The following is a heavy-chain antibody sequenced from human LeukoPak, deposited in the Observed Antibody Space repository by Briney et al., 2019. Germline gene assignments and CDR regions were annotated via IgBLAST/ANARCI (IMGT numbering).Heavy chain of an antibody. V-gene: IGHV4-31*03. CDR2: MYYSGSP. D-gene: IGHD3-10*01. Sequence: SETLSLTCTVSGGSISSGSYFWSWIRQHPGRGLEWIGYMYYSGSPYYNSPLKSRLNMSVDTSKNQFSLTLTSVTAADTAVYYCARGSGVESLFDYWGQGTLVTVSS. CDR1: GGSISSGSYF. CDR3: ARGSGVESLFDY. J-gene: IGHJ4*02.